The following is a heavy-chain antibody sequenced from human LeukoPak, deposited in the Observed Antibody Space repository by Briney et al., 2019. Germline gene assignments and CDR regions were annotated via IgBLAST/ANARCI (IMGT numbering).Heavy chain of an antibody. CDR3: TTKYY. CDR2: ILPDGSYK. D-gene: IGHD2/OR15-2a*01. CDR1: GLTFSGSW. J-gene: IGHJ4*02. Sequence: GGSLRLSCAASGLTFSGSWMTWVRQPPGRGLEWVGNILPDGSYKHYVDSVKGRFTISRDNAKNSLYLQMNSLREEDTAVYYCTTKYYWGQGTLVTVSS. V-gene: IGHV3-7*01.